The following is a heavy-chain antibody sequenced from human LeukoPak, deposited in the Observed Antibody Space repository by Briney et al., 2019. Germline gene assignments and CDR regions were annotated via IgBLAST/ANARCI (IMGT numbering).Heavy chain of an antibody. CDR3: ARGGRAGYYDSAGETKDDY. Sequence: SETLSLTCAVYGGSFSGYYWSWIRQPPGKGLEWIGEINRSGSTNYNPSLKSRVTISVDTSKNQFSLKLSSVTAADTAVYYCARGGRAGYYDSAGETKDDYWGRGTLATVSS. D-gene: IGHD3-22*01. CDR1: GGSFSGYY. V-gene: IGHV4-34*01. J-gene: IGHJ4*02. CDR2: INRSGST.